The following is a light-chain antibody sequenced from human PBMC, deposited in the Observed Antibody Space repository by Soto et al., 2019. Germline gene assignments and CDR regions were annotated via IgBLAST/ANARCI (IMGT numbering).Light chain of an antibody. CDR2: GAS. CDR1: QSVSSN. Sequence: EIVMTQSPATLSVSPGERATLSCRASQSVSSNLAWYQQKPGQAPRLLIYGASTRATGIPARFSGSGSGTEFTLTISSLQSEAFAIYYCQQYNKWPPGTFGQGTKVEIK. J-gene: IGKJ1*01. CDR3: QQYNKWPPGT. V-gene: IGKV3D-15*01.